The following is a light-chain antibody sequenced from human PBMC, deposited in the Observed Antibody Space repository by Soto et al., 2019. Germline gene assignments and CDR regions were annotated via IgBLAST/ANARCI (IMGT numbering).Light chain of an antibody. J-gene: IGLJ2*01. Sequence: QSVLTQPPAVSGAPGQKVTISCSGSSSNIGNNYVSWYQQLPGTAPKLLIYDNNKRPSGIPDRFSGSKSGTSATLGITGLQTGDEADYYCGTWDGSLSAVVFGGGTQLTVL. V-gene: IGLV1-51*01. CDR1: SSNIGNNY. CDR3: GTWDGSLSAVV. CDR2: DNN.